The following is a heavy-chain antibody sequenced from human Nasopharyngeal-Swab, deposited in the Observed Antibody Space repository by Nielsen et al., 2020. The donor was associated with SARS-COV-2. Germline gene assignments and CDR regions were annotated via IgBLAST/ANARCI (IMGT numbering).Heavy chain of an antibody. D-gene: IGHD1-26*01. CDR3: AREGIVGATNGLDY. J-gene: IGHJ4*02. CDR2: IWYDGSNK. Sequence: GESLKISCAASGFTFSSYGMHWVRQAPGKGLEWVAVIWYDGSNKYYADFVKGRFTISRDNSKKTLYLQMNSLRAEDTAVYYCAREGIVGATNGLDYWGQGTLVTVSS. V-gene: IGHV3-33*01. CDR1: GFTFSSYG.